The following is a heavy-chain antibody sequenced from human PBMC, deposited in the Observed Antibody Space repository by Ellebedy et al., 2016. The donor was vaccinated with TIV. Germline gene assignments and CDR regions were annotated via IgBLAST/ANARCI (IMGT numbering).Heavy chain of an antibody. CDR1: GFTFSSSG. V-gene: IGHV3-30*18. J-gene: IGHJ3*01. CDR3: AKKGYSSGVSDTFDV. D-gene: IGHD6-19*01. CDR2: ISSDGSKK. Sequence: GESLKISXAASGFTFSSSGMHWVRQAPGKGLEWVAVISSDGSKKYYVDSVKGRFTISRDNSKNTLYLQMDSLRAEDTALYYCAKKGYSSGVSDTFDVWGQGTMVTVSS.